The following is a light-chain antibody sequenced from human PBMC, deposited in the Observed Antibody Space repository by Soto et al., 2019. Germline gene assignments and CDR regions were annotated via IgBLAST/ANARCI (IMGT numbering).Light chain of an antibody. CDR3: QQYNSYAT. CDR2: DAS. CDR1: QSISSW. V-gene: IGKV1-5*01. J-gene: IGKJ1*01. Sequence: DLQMTQSPSTLSASVGDRVTITCRASQSISSWLAWYQQKPGKAPKLLIYDASSLESGVPSRFSGSGSGTEFTLTISSLQPDDFATYYCQQYNSYATFGQGTTVEIK.